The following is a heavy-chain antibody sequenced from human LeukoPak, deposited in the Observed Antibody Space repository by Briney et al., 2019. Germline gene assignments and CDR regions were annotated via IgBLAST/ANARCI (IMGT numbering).Heavy chain of an antibody. CDR2: ISPDGSEK. CDR1: GFTFTTYW. CDR3: ARGGSSRFDQ. D-gene: IGHD6-13*01. J-gene: IGHJ4*02. Sequence: GGSLRLSCGASGFTFTTYWMSWVRQAPGKGLEWVAKISPDGSEKYYVESVKGRFPISRDNAKNSLYLQMSSLRAGDMAVYYCARGGSSRFDQWGQGPLVSVSS. V-gene: IGHV3-7*04.